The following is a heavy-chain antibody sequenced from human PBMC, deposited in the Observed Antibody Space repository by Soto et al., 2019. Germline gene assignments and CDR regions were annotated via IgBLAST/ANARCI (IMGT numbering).Heavy chain of an antibody. D-gene: IGHD3-22*01. V-gene: IGHV3-21*01. CDR2: ISSSSSYI. J-gene: IGHJ4*02. CDR1: GFTFSSYS. CDR3: ARPGVYDSSGYYSVYYFDY. Sequence: PGGSLRLSCAASGFTFSSYSMNWVRQAPGKGLEWVSSISSSSSYIYYADSVKGRFTISRDNAKNSLYLQMNSLRAEDTAVYYCARPGVYDSSGYYSVYYFDYWGQGTLVTVSS.